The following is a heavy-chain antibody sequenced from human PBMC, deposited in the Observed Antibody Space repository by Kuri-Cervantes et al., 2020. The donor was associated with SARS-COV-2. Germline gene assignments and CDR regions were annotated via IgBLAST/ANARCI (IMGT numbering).Heavy chain of an antibody. D-gene: IGHD3-16*02. CDR2: INPNSGGT. CDR1: GYTFTGYY. V-gene: IGHV1-2*02. CDR3: ARSRGRYSHSYYYYYMDV. J-gene: IGHJ6*03. Sequence: ASVKVSCKASGYTFTGYYMHWVRQAPGQGLQWMGWINPNSGGTNYAQKFQGRVTMSRDTSIRTAYMELRSLRSEDTAVYYCARSRGRYSHSYYYYYMDVWGKGTTVTVSS.